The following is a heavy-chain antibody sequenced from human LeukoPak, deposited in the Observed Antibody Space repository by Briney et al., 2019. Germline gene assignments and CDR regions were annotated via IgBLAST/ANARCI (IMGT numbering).Heavy chain of an antibody. CDR3: AKWGPYCVGDYCPALDS. CDR2: INQDGSKK. J-gene: IGHJ4*02. CDR1: GFTFSDYY. Sequence: GGSLRLSCAASGFTFSDYYMSWVRQAPGKGLEWVANINQDGSKKRYADSMKGRFTISRDNAKESLYLQLNSLRAEDTAVYYCAKWGPYCVGDYCPALDSWGPGTLVTVSS. D-gene: IGHD2-21*02. V-gene: IGHV3-7*01.